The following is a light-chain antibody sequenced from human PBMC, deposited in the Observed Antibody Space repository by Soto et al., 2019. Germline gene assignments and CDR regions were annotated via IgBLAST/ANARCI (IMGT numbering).Light chain of an antibody. V-gene: IGLV2-14*01. Sequence: QSALTQPASVSGSPGQSITISCTGTSSDVGGYNYVSWYQQHPGKAPKLMIYEVSNRPSGVSNRFSGSKSGNTASLTISGLPAEDEADYYCSPYTRSSTLGVFGTGTKLTVL. J-gene: IGLJ1*01. CDR1: SSDVGGYNY. CDR3: SPYTRSSTLGV. CDR2: EVS.